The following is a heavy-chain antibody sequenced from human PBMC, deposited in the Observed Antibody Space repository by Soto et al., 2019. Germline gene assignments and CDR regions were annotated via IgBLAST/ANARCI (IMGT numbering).Heavy chain of an antibody. V-gene: IGHV3-23*01. CDR2: VTANGGST. CDR1: GFTFSVYA. D-gene: IGHD2-21*02. J-gene: IGHJ6*02. Sequence: PGGSLRLSCAATGFTFSVYAMTRVRQAPGKGLEWVSAVTANGGSTYSADSVKGRFTISRDNSKNTLFLQMNSLSAEDTAVYYCASLGVGDWANYYYYYGMDVWGQGTTVTVSS. CDR3: ASLGVGDWANYYYYYGMDV.